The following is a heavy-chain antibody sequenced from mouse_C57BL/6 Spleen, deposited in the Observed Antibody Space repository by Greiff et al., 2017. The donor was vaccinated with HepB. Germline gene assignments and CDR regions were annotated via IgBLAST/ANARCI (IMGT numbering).Heavy chain of an antibody. Sequence: EVKLMESGAELVKPGASVKLSCTASGFNIKDYYMHWVKQRTEQGLEWIGRIDPEDGETKYAPKFQGKATITADTSSNTAYLQLSSLTSEDTAVYYCARSRDGSSYDWFAYWGQGTLVTVSA. CDR3: ARSRDGSSYDWFAY. V-gene: IGHV14-2*01. D-gene: IGHD1-1*01. CDR1: GFNIKDYY. J-gene: IGHJ3*01. CDR2: IDPEDGET.